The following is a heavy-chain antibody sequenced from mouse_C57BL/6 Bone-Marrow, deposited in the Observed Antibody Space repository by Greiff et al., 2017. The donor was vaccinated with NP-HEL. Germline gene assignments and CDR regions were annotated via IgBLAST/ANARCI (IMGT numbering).Heavy chain of an antibody. J-gene: IGHJ2*01. CDR2: ISSGGSYT. D-gene: IGHD2-5*01. V-gene: IGHV5-6*01. CDR3: ARHYYSNYFDY. Sequence: EVQRVESGGDLVKPGGSLKLSCAASGFTFSSYGMSWVRQTPDKRLEWVATISSGGSYTYYPDSLKGRFTISRDNAKNTLYLQMGSLKSEDTAMYDCARHYYSNYFDYWGQGTTLTVSS. CDR1: GFTFSSYG.